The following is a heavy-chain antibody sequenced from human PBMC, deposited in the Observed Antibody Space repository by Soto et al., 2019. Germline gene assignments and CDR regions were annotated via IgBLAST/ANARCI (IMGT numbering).Heavy chain of an antibody. D-gene: IGHD6-6*01. CDR2: INPNSGNT. J-gene: IGHJ4*02. V-gene: IGHV1-8*01. CDR3: ARAEPYSTSSTFDY. CDR1: GYTFTNYN. Sequence: QVQLVQSGAEVKKPGASVKVSCKTSGYTFTNYNINWVRQATGQGLEWMGWINPNSGNTGYAQKFQGRVTMTRNTSITTAYMELSSLRSGDTAVYYCARAEPYSTSSTFDYWGQGTLVTVSS.